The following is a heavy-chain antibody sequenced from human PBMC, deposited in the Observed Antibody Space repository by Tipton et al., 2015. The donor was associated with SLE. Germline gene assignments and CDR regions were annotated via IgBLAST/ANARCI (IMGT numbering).Heavy chain of an antibody. D-gene: IGHD3-9*01. CDR3: ARLTPLSGWYYFDY. V-gene: IGHV4-38-2*02. CDR2: SLYSGST. CDR1: GYSISRGFY. J-gene: IGHJ4*02. Sequence: TLSLTCTVSGYSISRGFYWAWIRQAPGKGLEWIGSSLYSGSTNYNPSLRSRVTISGDTSKNQFSLKLTSVSAADTAVYYCARLTPLSGWYYFDYWGQGALVTVSS.